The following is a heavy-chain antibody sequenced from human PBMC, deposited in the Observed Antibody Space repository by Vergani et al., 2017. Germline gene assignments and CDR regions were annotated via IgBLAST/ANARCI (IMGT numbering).Heavy chain of an antibody. D-gene: IGHD3-9*01. Sequence: QVHLVESGGGVVQPGRSLRLSCVVSGFTSSYYGMHWVRQAPGKGLDWVAVISYDGTQKYYADSVKGRFTISRDNSKNTLYLQMNSLRAEDTAVYYCAKXGYDILTGPYGMDVWGQGTTVTVSS. CDR1: GFTSSYYG. CDR2: ISYDGTQK. V-gene: IGHV3-30*18. CDR3: AKXGYDILTGPYGMDV. J-gene: IGHJ6*02.